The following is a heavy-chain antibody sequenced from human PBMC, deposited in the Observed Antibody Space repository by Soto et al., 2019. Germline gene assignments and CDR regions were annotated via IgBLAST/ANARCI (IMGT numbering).Heavy chain of an antibody. CDR2: ISGSGGST. J-gene: IGHJ5*02. Sequence: GGSLRLSCAASGFTFSSYAMSWVRQAPGKGLEWVSAISGSGGSTYYADSVKGRFTISRDNSKNTRYLQMNSLRAEDTAVYYCAKLPREYYYDSSGYYEAWFDPWGQGTLVTVSS. V-gene: IGHV3-23*01. D-gene: IGHD3-22*01. CDR3: AKLPREYYYDSSGYYEAWFDP. CDR1: GFTFSSYA.